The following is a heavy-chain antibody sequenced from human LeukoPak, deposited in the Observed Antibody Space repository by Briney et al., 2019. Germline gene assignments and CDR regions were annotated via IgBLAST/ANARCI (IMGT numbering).Heavy chain of an antibody. V-gene: IGHV3-23*01. CDR1: EFTFSSYA. CDR2: MSGSSGST. CDR3: AKGDTTWELPHDY. J-gene: IGHJ4*02. Sequence: GGSLRLSCAASEFTFSSYAMNWVRQAPGKGLEWISAMSGSSGSTYYADSVKGRFTISRDNSKNTLYLQMNSLRAEDTAVYYCAKGDTTWELPHDYWGQGTLVTVSS. D-gene: IGHD1-26*01.